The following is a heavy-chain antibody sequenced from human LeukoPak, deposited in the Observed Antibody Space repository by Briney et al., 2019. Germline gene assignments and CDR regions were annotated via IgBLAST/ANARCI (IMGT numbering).Heavy chain of an antibody. D-gene: IGHD1-1*01. CDR1: GFTFSDYS. CDR3: AKRWYYFDY. CDR2: ISRSSNNI. Sequence: GGSLRLSCAASGFTFSDYSMNWVRQAPGKGLEWLAYISRSSNNIFYADSVRGRLTISRDDAKNTLYLQMNSLRAEDTAVYYCAKRWYYFDYWGQGTLVTVSS. J-gene: IGHJ4*02. V-gene: IGHV3-48*01.